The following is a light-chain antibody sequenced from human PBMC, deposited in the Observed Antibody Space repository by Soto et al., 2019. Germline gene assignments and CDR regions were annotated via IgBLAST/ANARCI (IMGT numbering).Light chain of an antibody. CDR2: DVS. CDR1: SSDVGGYNY. J-gene: IGLJ1*01. V-gene: IGLV2-14*01. Sequence: QSVLTQPASVSGSPGQSITISCTGTSSDVGGYNYVSWYQQHPGKAPKLMIYDVSNRPSGVSNRFSGSKSGNTASLTISGLQAEDEADYYCSSYTSSSTFYVFAIGTKVTVL. CDR3: SSYTSSSTFYV.